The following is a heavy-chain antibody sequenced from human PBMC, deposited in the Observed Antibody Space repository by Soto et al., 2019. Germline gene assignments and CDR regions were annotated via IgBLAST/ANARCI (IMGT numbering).Heavy chain of an antibody. D-gene: IGHD2-2*01. CDR1: GGSISSGGYY. CDR2: IYYSGST. V-gene: IGHV4-31*03. J-gene: IGHJ6*02. Sequence: QVQLQESGPGLVKPSQTLSLTCTVSGGSISSGGYYWSWIRQHPGKGLEWIGYIYYSGSTYYNPSLKSRVTISVDTSKNPFSLKLSSVTAADTAVYYCARDQVVPAAFYYYYYGMDVWGQGTTVTVSS. CDR3: ARDQVVPAAFYYYYYGMDV.